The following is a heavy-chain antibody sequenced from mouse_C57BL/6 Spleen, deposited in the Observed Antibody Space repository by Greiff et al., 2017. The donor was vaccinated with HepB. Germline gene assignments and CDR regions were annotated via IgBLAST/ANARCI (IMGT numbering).Heavy chain of an antibody. Sequence: EVKLVESGGGLVKPGGSLKLSCAASGFTFSSYAMSWVRQTPEKRLEWVATISDGGSYTYYPDNVKGRFTISRDNAKNNLYLQMSHLKSEDTAMYYCAREGMATTGAMDYWGQGTSVTVSS. V-gene: IGHV5-4*01. J-gene: IGHJ4*01. CDR1: GFTFSSYA. CDR2: ISDGGSYT. D-gene: IGHD2-2*01. CDR3: AREGMATTGAMDY.